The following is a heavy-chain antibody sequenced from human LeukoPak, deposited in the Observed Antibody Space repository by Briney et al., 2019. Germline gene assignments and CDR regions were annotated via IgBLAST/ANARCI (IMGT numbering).Heavy chain of an antibody. CDR3: ARVYGDYGDFDY. CDR2: INHSGST. V-gene: IGHV4-34*01. J-gene: IGHJ4*02. D-gene: IGHD4-17*01. Sequence: SETLSLTCAVYGGSFSGYYWSWIRQPPGKGLEWIGEINHSGSTNYNPSLKSRVTISVDTSKNQFSLQLNSVTPEDTAVYYCARVYGDYGDFDYWGQGTLVTVSS. CDR1: GGSFSGYY.